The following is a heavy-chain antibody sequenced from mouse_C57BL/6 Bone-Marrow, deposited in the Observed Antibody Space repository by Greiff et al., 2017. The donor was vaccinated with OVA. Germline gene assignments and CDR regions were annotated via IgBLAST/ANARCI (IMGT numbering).Heavy chain of an antibody. CDR1: GFTFSNYW. J-gene: IGHJ3*01. V-gene: IGHV6-3*01. CDR2: IRLKSDNYAT. Sequence: LQQSGGGLVQPGGSMKLSCVASGFTFSNYWMNWVRQSPEKGLEWVAQIRLKSDNYATNYAEFVKGRFTISRDDYKSSVYLQMNNLRAEDTGIYYCPRYPAWFAYWGQGTLVTVSA. CDR3: PRYPAWFAY. D-gene: IGHD5-1-1*01.